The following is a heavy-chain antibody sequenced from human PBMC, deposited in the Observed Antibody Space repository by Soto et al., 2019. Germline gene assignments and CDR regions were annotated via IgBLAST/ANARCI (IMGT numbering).Heavy chain of an antibody. J-gene: IGHJ3*02. D-gene: IGHD2-15*01. V-gene: IGHV3-23*01. CDR1: EFTFSSYA. CDR2: ISGSGGST. Sequence: EVQLLESGGGLVQPGGSLRLSCTASEFTFSSYAMSWVRQAPGKGLEWVSGISGSGGSTYYADSVKGRFTISRDNSKNTLYLQMNSLRAEDTAAYYCAKLGGNDAFDMWGQGTMVTVSS. CDR3: AKLGGNDAFDM.